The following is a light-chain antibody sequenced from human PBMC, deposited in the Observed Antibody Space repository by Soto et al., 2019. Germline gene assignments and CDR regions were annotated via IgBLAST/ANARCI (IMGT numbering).Light chain of an antibody. CDR1: QSISSY. Sequence: DIQMTQSPSSVSASVGDRVTITCRASQSISSYLNWYQQRPGKAPKLLIYAASSLQSGVPSRFSGSGSGTDFTLTISSLQPEDFATYYCQQSYSTPPVTFGQGT. J-gene: IGKJ1*01. V-gene: IGKV1-39*01. CDR2: AAS. CDR3: QQSYSTPPVT.